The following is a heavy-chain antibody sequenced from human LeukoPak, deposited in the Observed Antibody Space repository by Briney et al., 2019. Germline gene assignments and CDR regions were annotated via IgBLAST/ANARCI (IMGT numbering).Heavy chain of an antibody. Sequence: PVGSLRLSCEASGFFFSTYWMAWVRQAPGKGLEWVASIKHDAIEEHYAESVKGRFTVSRDNGRNSLYLEMKSLRVDDTAVYYCSREFEPWGQGTLVIVSS. CDR2: IKHDAIEE. J-gene: IGHJ5*02. CDR3: SREFEP. CDR1: GFFFSTYW. V-gene: IGHV3-7*01.